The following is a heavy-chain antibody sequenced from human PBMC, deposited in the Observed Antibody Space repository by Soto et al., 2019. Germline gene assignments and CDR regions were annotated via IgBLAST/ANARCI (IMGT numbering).Heavy chain of an antibody. V-gene: IGHV4-59*01. D-gene: IGHD2-15*01. CDR1: GGSISSYY. J-gene: IGHJ5*02. CDR2: IYYSGST. CDR3: ARGRGWTDP. Sequence: PSETLSLTCTVSGGSISSYYWSWIRQPPGKGLEWIGYIYYSGSTSYNPSLKSRVTISVDTSKNQFSLKLSSVTAADTAVYYCARGRGWTDPWGQGTLVTVSS.